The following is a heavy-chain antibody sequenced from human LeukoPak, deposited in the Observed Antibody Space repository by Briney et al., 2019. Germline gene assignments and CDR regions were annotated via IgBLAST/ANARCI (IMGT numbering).Heavy chain of an antibody. V-gene: IGHV6-1*01. Sequence: SQTLSLTCAISGDSVSSNSAAWNRIRQSPSRGLEWLGRTYYRSKWYNHYVVSVRSRITINPDTSKNQFSLQLNSVTPEDTAVYYCARATSSYNYVMDVWGQGTTVTVSS. CDR1: GDSVSSNSAA. CDR3: ARATSSYNYVMDV. J-gene: IGHJ6*01. CDR2: TYYRSKWYN.